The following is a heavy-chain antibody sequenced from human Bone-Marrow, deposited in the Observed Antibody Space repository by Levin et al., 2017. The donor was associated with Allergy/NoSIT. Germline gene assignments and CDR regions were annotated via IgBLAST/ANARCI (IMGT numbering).Heavy chain of an antibody. J-gene: IGHJ4*02. V-gene: IGHV3-30*18. CDR1: GFTFSSYG. CDR3: AKNEGGYDSEIDY. CDR2: ISYDGSNK. D-gene: IGHD5-12*01. Sequence: QAGGSLRLSCAASGFTFSSYGMHWVRQAPGKGLEWVAVISYDGSNKYYADSVKGRFTISRDNSKNTLYLQMNSLRAEDTAVYYCAKNEGGYDSEIDYWGQGTLVTVSS.